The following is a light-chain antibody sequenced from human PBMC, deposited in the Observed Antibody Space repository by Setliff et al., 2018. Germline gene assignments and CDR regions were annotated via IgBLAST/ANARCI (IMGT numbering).Light chain of an antibody. CDR3: AAWDDSLNGPV. V-gene: IGLV1-44*01. CDR1: SSNIGSNT. CDR2: RNN. J-gene: IGLJ2*01. Sequence: QSVLTQPPSASGTPRQRVTISCSGSSSNIGSNTVNWYQQLPGTAPKLLIYRNNQRPSGVPDRFSGSKSGTSASLAISGLQSEDEADYYCAAWDDSLNGPVFGGGTKVTVL.